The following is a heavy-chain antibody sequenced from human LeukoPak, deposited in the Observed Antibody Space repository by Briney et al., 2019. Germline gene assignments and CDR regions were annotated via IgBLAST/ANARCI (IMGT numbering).Heavy chain of an antibody. CDR1: GYTFTGYY. Sequence: ASVKVPCKASGYTFTGYYIHWVRQAPGQGLEWMGWINTNSGGTNYAQNFQGRVTMTRDTSISTAYMELNRLRSEDTAVYYCARSDVMTTGGNFDYWGQGTLVTVSS. D-gene: IGHD4-17*01. J-gene: IGHJ4*02. CDR2: INTNSGGT. CDR3: ARSDVMTTGGNFDY. V-gene: IGHV1-2*02.